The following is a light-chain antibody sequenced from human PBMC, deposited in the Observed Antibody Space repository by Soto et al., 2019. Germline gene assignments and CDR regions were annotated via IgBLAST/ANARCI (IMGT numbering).Light chain of an antibody. Sequence: QSGLTQPAAGSGSPGQSITISYTGTSSDVGGYNYVSWYQHHPGKAPKLIIYDVTNRPSGVSNPFSGSKSGNTASLTISGLQPEDEADYYCSSYTTSNTRQIVFGTGTKVTVL. CDR1: SSDVGGYNY. CDR2: DVT. V-gene: IGLV2-14*03. CDR3: SSYTTSNTRQIV. J-gene: IGLJ1*01.